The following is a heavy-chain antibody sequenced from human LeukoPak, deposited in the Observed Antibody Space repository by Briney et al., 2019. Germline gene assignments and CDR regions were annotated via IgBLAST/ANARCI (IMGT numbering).Heavy chain of an antibody. J-gene: IGHJ4*02. D-gene: IGHD3-22*01. CDR2: IVVGSDNT. V-gene: IGHV1-58*01. CDR1: GFTFTSSA. Sequence: GASVKVSCKASGFTFTSSALQWVRQSRGQRLEWIGWIVVGSDNTDYAQKFQERVTITRDMSTTTAYMELSSLRSEDTAVYYCAADIDYYDGSGYYKNFDYWGQGTLVTVSS. CDR3: AADIDYYDGSGYYKNFDY.